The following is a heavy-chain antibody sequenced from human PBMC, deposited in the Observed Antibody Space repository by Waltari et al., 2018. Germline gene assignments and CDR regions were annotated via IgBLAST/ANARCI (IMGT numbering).Heavy chain of an antibody. D-gene: IGHD5-18*01. J-gene: IGHJ4*02. V-gene: IGHV3-74*01. CDR2: INSDGSSI. Sequence: EVQLVEAGGDIVQPGGSLRLSCAASGFRFSDYWRHGVSQVPGKGLVWVSRINSDGSSISYSDSVKGRFTISRDNSKNMLYLQLNSLRAEDTAVYYCARKGGRGYTYGPFYYDSWGQGTLVTVSS. CDR3: ARKGGRGYTYGPFYYDS. CDR1: GFRFSDYW.